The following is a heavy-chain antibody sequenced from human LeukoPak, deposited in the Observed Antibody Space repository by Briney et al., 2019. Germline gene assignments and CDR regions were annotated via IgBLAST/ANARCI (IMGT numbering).Heavy chain of an antibody. J-gene: IGHJ5*02. D-gene: IGHD3-10*01. CDR2: INHSGST. CDR3: ARGHGSGSYYREGNWFDP. Sequence: PSETLSLTCAVYGGSFSGYYWSWIRQPPGKGLEWIGEINHSGSTNYNPSLKSRVTISVDTSKNQFSLKLSSVTAADTAVYYCARGHGSGSYYREGNWFDPWGREPWSPSPQ. V-gene: IGHV4-34*01. CDR1: GGSFSGYY.